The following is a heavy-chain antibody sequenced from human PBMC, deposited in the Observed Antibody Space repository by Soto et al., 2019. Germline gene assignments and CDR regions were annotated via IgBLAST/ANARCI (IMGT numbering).Heavy chain of an antibody. D-gene: IGHD3-9*01. Sequence: QVQLVQSGVEVKKPGASVKVSCKASGYTFISFGITWVRQAPGQGLEWMGWISANNGNTKYAQKLQGRVTMSTNTSTSTAYMELRSMRSDDTAAYYWARYPGYSTSVWDVWGQGTTVTVSS. CDR2: ISANNGNT. V-gene: IGHV1-18*01. J-gene: IGHJ6*01. CDR1: GYTFISFG. CDR3: ARYPGYSTSVWDV.